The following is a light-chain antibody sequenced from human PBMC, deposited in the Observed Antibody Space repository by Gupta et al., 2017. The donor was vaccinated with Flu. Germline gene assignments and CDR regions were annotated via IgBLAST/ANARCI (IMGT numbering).Light chain of an antibody. CDR1: SSDVGGYNY. V-gene: IGLV2-14*01. Sequence: QSALTQPASVSGSPGQSTTISCPGTSSDVGGYNYVSWYQQHPGKAPKLMIYEVSNRPSGVSNRFSGSKSGNTASLTISGLQAEDEADYYCSSYTSSSTDVFGTGTKVTVL. J-gene: IGLJ1*01. CDR2: EVS. CDR3: SSYTSSSTDV.